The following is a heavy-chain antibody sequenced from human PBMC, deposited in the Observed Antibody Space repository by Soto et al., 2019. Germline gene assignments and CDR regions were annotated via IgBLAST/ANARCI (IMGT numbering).Heavy chain of an antibody. V-gene: IGHV3-23*01. CDR1: GFTFRSYA. D-gene: IGHD2-15*01. Sequence: LRLSCAASGFTFRSYAMSWVRQAPGKGLEWVSAISGSGGSTYYADSVKGRFTISRDNSKNTLYLQMNSLRAEDTAVYYCAKVRGAYCSGGSCCRYYFDYWDQGTLVAVSS. CDR2: ISGSGGST. J-gene: IGHJ4*02. CDR3: AKVRGAYCSGGSCCRYYFDY.